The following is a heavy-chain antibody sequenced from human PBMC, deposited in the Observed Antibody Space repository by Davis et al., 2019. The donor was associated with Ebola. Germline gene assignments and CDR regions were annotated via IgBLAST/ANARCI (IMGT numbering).Heavy chain of an antibody. CDR1: GGSISSYY. V-gene: IGHV4-59*01. J-gene: IGHJ4*02. CDR3: ARGSSRYYDSSGYYYVLGY. D-gene: IGHD3-22*01. Sequence: MPGGSLRLSCTVSGGSISSYYWSWIRQPPGKGLEWIGYIYYSGSTNYNPSLKSRVTISVDTSKNQFSLKLSSVTAADTAVYYCARGSSRYYDSSGYYYVLGYWGQGTLVTVFS. CDR2: IYYSGST.